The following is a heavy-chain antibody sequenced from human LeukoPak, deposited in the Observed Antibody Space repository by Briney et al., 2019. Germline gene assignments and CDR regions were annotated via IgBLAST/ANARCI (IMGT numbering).Heavy chain of an antibody. J-gene: IGHJ6*04. D-gene: IGHD3-10*02. V-gene: IGHV3-21*01. Sequence: GGSLRLSCATSGFTFSTYTMNWVRQAPGKGLEWVSSISSDSSYIYYADSVRGRFTISRDNAKNSLYLQMNSLRAEDTAVYYCAELGITMIGGVWGKGTTVTISS. CDR3: AELGITMIGGV. CDR1: GFTFSTYT. CDR2: ISSDSSYI.